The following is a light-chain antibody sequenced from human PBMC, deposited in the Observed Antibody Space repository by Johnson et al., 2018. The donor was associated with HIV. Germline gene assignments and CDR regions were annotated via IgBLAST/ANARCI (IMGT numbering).Light chain of an antibody. CDR3: KTWDSRLSVGHV. CDR2: DNN. J-gene: IGLJ1*01. Sequence: QPVLTQPPSVSAAPGQKVTISCSGSSSNIGNNYVSWYQQLPGTAPKLLIYDNNKRPSGIPDRFSCSKSGTSATLGITGLQTGDEADFYCKTWDSRLSVGHVFGTWTKVTVL. CDR1: SSNIGNNY. V-gene: IGLV1-51*01.